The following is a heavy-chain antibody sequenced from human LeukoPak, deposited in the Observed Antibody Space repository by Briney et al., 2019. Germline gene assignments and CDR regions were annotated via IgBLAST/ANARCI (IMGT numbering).Heavy chain of an antibody. CDR3: ATGLGYCSSTSCLSDNDY. J-gene: IGHJ4*02. Sequence: PGESLKISCKGSGYSFTSYWIGWVRQMPGKGLEWMWIIYPGDSDTRYSPSFQGQVTISADKSISTAYLQWSSLTASDTAMYYCATGLGYCSSTSCLSDNDYWGQGTLVTVSS. D-gene: IGHD2-2*01. V-gene: IGHV5-51*01. CDR1: GYSFTSYW. CDR2: IYPGDSDT.